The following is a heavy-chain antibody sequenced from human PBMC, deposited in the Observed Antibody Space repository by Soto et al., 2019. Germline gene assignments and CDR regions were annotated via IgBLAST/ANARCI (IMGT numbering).Heavy chain of an antibody. Sequence: LRLSCAASGFPFSTFEMNWVRQAPGKGLGWVSYIIGSGTITYYADSVKGRFTISRDNAKNSLYLQMNSLRAEDTAVYYCVGGGLFYFDYWGQGRLVTVSS. CDR2: IIGSGTIT. CDR1: GFPFSTFE. D-gene: IGHD2-15*01. J-gene: IGHJ4*02. V-gene: IGHV3-48*03. CDR3: VGGGLFYFDY.